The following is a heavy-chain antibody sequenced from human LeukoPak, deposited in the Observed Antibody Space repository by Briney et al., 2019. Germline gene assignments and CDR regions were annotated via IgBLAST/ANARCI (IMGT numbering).Heavy chain of an antibody. CDR3: ARENYDFWSGYSSDNSYYLDV. CDR2: IYYTATT. V-gene: IGHV4-59*02. Sequence: TETLSLTCTVSGASVRTHYWTWVRQPPGKELERIGYIYYTATTNYNASLQSRLTISVDTSQNQFSLRLSSVTAADTAVYYCARENYDFWSGYSSDNSYYLDVWGKGTTVIVSS. D-gene: IGHD3-3*01. J-gene: IGHJ6*03. CDR1: GASVRTHY.